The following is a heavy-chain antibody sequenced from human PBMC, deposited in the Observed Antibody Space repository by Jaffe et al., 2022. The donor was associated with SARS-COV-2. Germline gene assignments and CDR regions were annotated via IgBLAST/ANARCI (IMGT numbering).Heavy chain of an antibody. Sequence: EVQLLESGGGLVQPGGSLRLSCAASGFTFRSYAMSWVRQAPGKGLEWVSAISDRGGITLYADSVKGRFTISRDNSKNTVSLQMFSLRAEDTALYYCARVTIFGVLPTWGYFDYWGQGTLVTVSS. CDR2: ISDRGGIT. J-gene: IGHJ4*02. CDR1: GFTFRSYA. D-gene: IGHD3-3*01. CDR3: ARVTIFGVLPTWGYFDY. V-gene: IGHV3-23*01.